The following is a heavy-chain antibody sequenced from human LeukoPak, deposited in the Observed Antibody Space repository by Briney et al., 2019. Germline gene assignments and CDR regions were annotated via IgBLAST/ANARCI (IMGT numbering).Heavy chain of an antibody. CDR2: INSDGSST. Sequence: PGGSLRLSCAASGFTFSSYWMHWVRQAPGKGLVWVSRINSDGSSTSYADSVKGRFTISRDNAKNTLYLQMSSLRAEGTAVYYCARDLWSYYDSSGYDYDDYWGQGTLVTVSS. D-gene: IGHD3-22*01. CDR3: ARDLWSYYDSSGYDYDDY. V-gene: IGHV3-74*01. J-gene: IGHJ4*02. CDR1: GFTFSSYW.